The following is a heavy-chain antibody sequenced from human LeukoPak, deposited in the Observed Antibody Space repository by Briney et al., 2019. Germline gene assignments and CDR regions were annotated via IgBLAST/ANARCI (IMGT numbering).Heavy chain of an antibody. V-gene: IGHV4-59*08. Sequence: PSETLSLTCTVSGVSISSYYWSWIRQPPGKGLEWIGYIYYSGSTNYNPSLKSRVTISVDTSKNQFSLKLSSVTAADTAVYYCARAFELLWFGELLSWFDPWGQGTLVTVSS. CDR3: ARAFELLWFGELLSWFDP. CDR2: IYYSGST. D-gene: IGHD3-10*01. CDR1: GVSISSYY. J-gene: IGHJ5*02.